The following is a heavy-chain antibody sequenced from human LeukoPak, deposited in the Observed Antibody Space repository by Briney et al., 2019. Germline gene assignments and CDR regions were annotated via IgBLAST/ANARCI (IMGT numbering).Heavy chain of an antibody. CDR2: INHSGST. CDR3: ARVREDSSWSHFDY. CDR1: GGSISSYY. Sequence: SETLSLTCTVSGGSISSYYWSWTRQPPGKGLEWIGEINHSGSTNYNPSLKSRVTTSVDTSKNQFSLKLSSVTAADTAVYYCARVREDSSWSHFDYWGQGTLVTVSS. D-gene: IGHD6-13*01. V-gene: IGHV4-34*01. J-gene: IGHJ4*02.